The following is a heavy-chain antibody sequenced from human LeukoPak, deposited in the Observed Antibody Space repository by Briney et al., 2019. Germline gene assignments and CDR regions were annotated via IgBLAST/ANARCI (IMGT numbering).Heavy chain of an antibody. J-gene: IGHJ4*02. V-gene: IGHV3-7*01. CDR2: IHQDGNEK. D-gene: IGHD2/OR15-2a*01. Sequence: PGGSLRLSCAASGFTFSTYWMSWVRQAPGRGLEWVANIHQDGNEKYYVDSVKGRFTISRDNAKNSLYLQMNSLRAEDTAVYYCALLSMGNFDYWGQGTLVTVSS. CDR1: GFTFSTYW. CDR3: ALLSMGNFDY.